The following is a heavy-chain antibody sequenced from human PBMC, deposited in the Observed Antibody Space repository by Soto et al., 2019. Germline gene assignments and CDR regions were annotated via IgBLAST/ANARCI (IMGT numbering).Heavy chain of an antibody. CDR1: GFTTSAYW. J-gene: IGHJ6*02. CDR3: ARYNGMDV. Sequence: GSLRLSCTASGFTTSAYWMSWVRQVPGKGLEWVANIKQDGSEVNYADSVKGRFTISRDNGKNSLFLQMNSLRGEDTAIYYCARYNGMDVWGQGTTVTVSS. V-gene: IGHV3-7*03. CDR2: IKQDGSEV.